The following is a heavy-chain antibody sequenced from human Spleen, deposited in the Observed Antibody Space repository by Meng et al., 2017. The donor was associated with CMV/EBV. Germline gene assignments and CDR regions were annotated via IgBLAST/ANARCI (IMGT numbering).Heavy chain of an antibody. CDR2: FGPEDGET. D-gene: IGHD5-24*01. J-gene: IGHJ4*02. V-gene: IGHV1-24*01. CDR1: GYTLNELS. CDR3: ATRRDGYIRC. Sequence: QVQRWRVGAELKKPGSPGEVSCKASGYTLNELSMHWVRQATGKGLEWMGGFGPEDGETIYAQKFQGRVTMTEDTSTDTAYMELSSLRSEDTAVYYCATRRDGYIRCWGQGTLVTVSS.